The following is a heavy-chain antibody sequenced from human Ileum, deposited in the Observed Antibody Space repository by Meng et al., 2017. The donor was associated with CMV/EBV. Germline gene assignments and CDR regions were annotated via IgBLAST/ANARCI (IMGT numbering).Heavy chain of an antibody. CDR2: IYHSGST. J-gene: IGHJ4*02. V-gene: IGHV4-38-2*02. D-gene: IGHD6-19*01. CDR1: GYSTSSGYY. Sequence: AEPLSPTCTVPGYSTSSGYYLGWIRQPPGKGLEWIGSIYHSGSTNYNPLLKSRVTISVDTSKNQFSRKLSSVTAADTAVYYCARGTGYSSGWTTIYYWGQGTLVTVSS. CDR3: ARGTGYSSGWTTIYY.